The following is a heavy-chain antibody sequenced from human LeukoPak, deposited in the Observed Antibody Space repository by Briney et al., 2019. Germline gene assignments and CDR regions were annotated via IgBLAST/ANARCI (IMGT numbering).Heavy chain of an antibody. CDR3: ARNDILTGYRHYYYYGMDV. CDR2: INHSGST. J-gene: IGHJ6*02. V-gene: IGHV4-34*01. CDR1: GGSFSGYY. D-gene: IGHD3-9*01. Sequence: PSETLSLTCAVYGGSFSGYYWSWIRQPPGKGLEWIGEINHSGSTNYNPSLKSRVTISVDTSKNQFSLKLSSVTAADTAVYYCARNDILTGYRHYYYYGMDVWGQGTTVTVSS.